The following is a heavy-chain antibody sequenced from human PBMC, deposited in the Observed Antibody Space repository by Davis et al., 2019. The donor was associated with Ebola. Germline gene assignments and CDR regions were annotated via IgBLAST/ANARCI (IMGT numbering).Heavy chain of an antibody. Sequence: ASVKVSCKASGYTFTSYDINWVRQATGQGLEWMGWMNPNSGNTGYAQKFQGRVTITRNTSISTAYMELSSLRSEDTAVYYCARGAGRARTGYYYYMDVWGKGTTVTVSS. CDR3: ARGAGRARTGYYYYMDV. CDR2: MNPNSGNT. CDR1: GYTFTSYD. V-gene: IGHV1-8*03. D-gene: IGHD3-10*01. J-gene: IGHJ6*03.